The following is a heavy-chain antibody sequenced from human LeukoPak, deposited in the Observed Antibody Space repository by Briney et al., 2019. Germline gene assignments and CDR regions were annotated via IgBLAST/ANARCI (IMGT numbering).Heavy chain of an antibody. V-gene: IGHV3-30*02. Sequence: GGSLRLSCTASGFSFNKYGTHWVRQAPGKGLEWVTFIQYDDSVKFYADSVKGRFSISRDNAKSSLDLEMNSLRAEDTAVYYCARAMSTFGGVRNYFDSWGQGTLVTVSS. D-gene: IGHD3-16*01. CDR1: GFSFNKYG. J-gene: IGHJ4*02. CDR3: ARAMSTFGGVRNYFDS. CDR2: IQYDDSVK.